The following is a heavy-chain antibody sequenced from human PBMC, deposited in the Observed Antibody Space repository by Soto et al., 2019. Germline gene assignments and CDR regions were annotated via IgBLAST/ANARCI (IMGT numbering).Heavy chain of an antibody. CDR3: AREMYTQSRQLDV. CDR2: IKQDGSEK. V-gene: IGHV3-7*01. CDR1: GFTFSSYW. D-gene: IGHD1-1*01. Sequence: GGSLRLSCAASGFTFSSYWMSWVRQAPGKGLEWVANIKQDGSEKYYVDSVKGRFTISRDNAKNSLYLQMNSLRAEDTAVYYCAREMYTQSRQLDVWGKGTTVTVSS. J-gene: IGHJ6*04.